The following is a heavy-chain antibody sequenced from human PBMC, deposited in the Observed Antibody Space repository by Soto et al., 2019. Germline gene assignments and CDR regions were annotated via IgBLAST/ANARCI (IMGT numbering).Heavy chain of an antibody. Sequence: SETLSLTCVLYGGSFSGYYCSWIRQPPGKWLEWIGEINHSGSTNYNPSLKSRVTISVDTSKNQFSLKLSSVTAADTAVYYSARGGPVGPRFTAAAGMEYYFDYWGQGTLVTVSS. D-gene: IGHD6-13*01. CDR3: ARGGPVGPRFTAAAGMEYYFDY. J-gene: IGHJ4*02. V-gene: IGHV4-34*01. CDR1: GGSFSGYY. CDR2: INHSGST.